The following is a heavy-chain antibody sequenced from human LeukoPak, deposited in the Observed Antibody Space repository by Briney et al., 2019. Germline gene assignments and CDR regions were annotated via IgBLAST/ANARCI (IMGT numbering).Heavy chain of an antibody. CDR1: GGCISSYY. CDR3: ARGRAAMVTPYFDY. Sequence: SETLSLTCTVSGGCISSYYWSSIRQPPGKGLEWIGYIYYSGSTNYNPSLKSRVTISVDTSKNQFSLKLSSVTAADTAVYYCARGRAAMVTPYFDYWGQGTLVTVSS. J-gene: IGHJ4*02. V-gene: IGHV4-59*01. CDR2: IYYSGST. D-gene: IGHD5-18*01.